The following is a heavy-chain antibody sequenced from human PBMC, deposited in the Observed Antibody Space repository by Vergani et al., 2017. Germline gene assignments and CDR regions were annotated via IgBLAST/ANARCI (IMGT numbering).Heavy chain of an antibody. D-gene: IGHD6-13*01. V-gene: IGHV1-69*12. CDR1: GGTFSSYA. J-gene: IGHJ6*02. CDR3: ARCEIAAAGPLYYYGMDV. CDR2: IIPIFGTA. Sequence: QVQLVQSGAEVKKPGSSVKVSCKASGGTFSSYAISWVRQAPGQGLEWMGGIIPIFGTANYAQKFQGRVTITADESTSTAYMELSSLRSEDTAVYYCARCEIAAAGPLYYYGMDVWGQGTTVTVSS.